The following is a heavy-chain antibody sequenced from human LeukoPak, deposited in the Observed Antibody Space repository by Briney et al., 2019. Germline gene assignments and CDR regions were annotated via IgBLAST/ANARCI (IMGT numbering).Heavy chain of an antibody. V-gene: IGHV3-30*02. J-gene: IGHJ3*01. Sequence: PGGSLRLSCVASGFTFSRYDMHWVRQAPGKGLEWLAFVRFDGRETFYADSVKGRFTISRDNAKNSLYLQMNSLRAEDTAVYYCARDIGSYGAVDLWGQGAMVTVSS. CDR3: ARDIGSYGAVDL. CDR1: GFTFSRYD. CDR2: VRFDGRET. D-gene: IGHD1-26*01.